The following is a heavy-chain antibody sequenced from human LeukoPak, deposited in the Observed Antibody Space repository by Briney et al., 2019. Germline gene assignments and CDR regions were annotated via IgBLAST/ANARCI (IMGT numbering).Heavy chain of an antibody. Sequence: GGSLRLSCAASGFTFSSYGMNWVRQAPGKGLEWVSGISGSGGTTYYADSVRGRFTISRDNSTNTLYLQMNSLRAEDTAVYYCAKGGHDFWSGQNWFDPWGQGTLVTVSS. V-gene: IGHV3-23*01. CDR3: AKGGHDFWSGQNWFDP. CDR2: ISGSGGTT. CDR1: GFTFSSYG. J-gene: IGHJ5*02. D-gene: IGHD3-3*01.